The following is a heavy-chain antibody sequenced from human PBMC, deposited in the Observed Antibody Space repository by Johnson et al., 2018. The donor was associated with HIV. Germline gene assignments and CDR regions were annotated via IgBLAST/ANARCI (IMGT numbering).Heavy chain of an antibody. Sequence: VQLVESGGGVVQPGRSLRLSCGASAFTFSSYVMHWVRQAPGKGLEWVALISYDGSNKYYADSVKGRFTISRDNSKNTLYLQMNSLKAEDTAVYYCARESLEFWSRGAFDVWGQGTMVTVSS. CDR3: ARESLEFWSRGAFDV. D-gene: IGHD3-10*01. CDR2: ISYDGSNK. CDR1: AFTFSSYV. V-gene: IGHV3-30*03. J-gene: IGHJ3*01.